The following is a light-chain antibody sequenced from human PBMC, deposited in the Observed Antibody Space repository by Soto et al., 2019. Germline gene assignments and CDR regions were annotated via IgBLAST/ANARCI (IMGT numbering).Light chain of an antibody. J-gene: IGLJ1*01. Sequence: QSVLTQPPSASGTPGQRVTISCPGSSXNVGSNTVHWYQQLPGTAPKLLIYSNNQRPSGVPDRFSGSKSGTSASLAISGLQSEDEADYYCSSYTSSSTRVFGTGTKVTVL. CDR2: SNN. V-gene: IGLV1-44*01. CDR1: SXNVGSNT. CDR3: SSYTSSSTRV.